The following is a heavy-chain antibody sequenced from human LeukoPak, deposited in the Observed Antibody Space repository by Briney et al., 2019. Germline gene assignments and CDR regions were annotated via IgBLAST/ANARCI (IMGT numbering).Heavy chain of an antibody. CDR1: GFTFSSYA. Sequence: PGGSLRLSCAASGFTFSSYAMSWVRQAPGKGLGWVSAISGSGGSTYYADSVKGRFTISRDNSKNTLYLQMNSLRAEDTAVCYCAKGGAVAMFYFDYWGQGTLVTVSS. CDR2: ISGSGGST. J-gene: IGHJ4*02. CDR3: AKGGAVAMFYFDY. D-gene: IGHD6-19*01. V-gene: IGHV3-23*01.